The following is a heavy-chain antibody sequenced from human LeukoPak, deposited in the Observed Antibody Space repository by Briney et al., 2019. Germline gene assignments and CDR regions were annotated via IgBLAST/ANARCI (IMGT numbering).Heavy chain of an antibody. CDR2: ISGSGGST. Sequence: GGSLRLSXAASGFTFSSYAMSWVRQAPGKGLEWVSAISGSGGSTYYADSVKGRFTISRDNSKNTLYLQMNSLRAEDTAVYYCATDSDFWSGYSKFDYWGQGTLVTVSS. V-gene: IGHV3-23*01. J-gene: IGHJ4*02. CDR3: ATDSDFWSGYSKFDY. CDR1: GFTFSSYA. D-gene: IGHD3-3*01.